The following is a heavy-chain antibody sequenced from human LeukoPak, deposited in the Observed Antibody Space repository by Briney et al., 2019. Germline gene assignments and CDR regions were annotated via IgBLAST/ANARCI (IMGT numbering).Heavy chain of an antibody. CDR1: GGSISSGGYY. CDR2: IYYSGST. V-gene: IGHV4-31*03. D-gene: IGHD6-13*01. J-gene: IGHJ4*02. Sequence: SQTLSLTCTVSGGSISSGGYYWSWIRQHPGKGLEWIGYIYYSGSTYYNPSLKSRVTISVDTSKNQFSLKLSSVPAADTAVYYCARVLNRVAAAGQDLFDYWGQGTLVTVSS. CDR3: ARVLNRVAAAGQDLFDY.